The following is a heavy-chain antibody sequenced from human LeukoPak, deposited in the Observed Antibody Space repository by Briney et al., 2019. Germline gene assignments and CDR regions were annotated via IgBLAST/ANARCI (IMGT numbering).Heavy chain of an antibody. CDR2: FYYSGST. D-gene: IGHD5-18*01. CDR1: GGSISSGGYS. CDR3: ARDSDTATDY. V-gene: IGHV4-30-4*07. J-gene: IGHJ4*02. Sequence: SETLSLTCAVSGGSISSGGYSWSWIRQPPGKGLEWIGYFYYSGSTYYNPSLKSRVTISVDTSKNQFSLKLTSVTAADTAVYYCARDSDTATDYWGQGTLVTVSS.